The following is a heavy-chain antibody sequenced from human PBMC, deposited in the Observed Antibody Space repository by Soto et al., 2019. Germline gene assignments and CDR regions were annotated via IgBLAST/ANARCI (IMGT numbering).Heavy chain of an antibody. D-gene: IGHD6-19*01. CDR2: IYYSGST. V-gene: IGHV4-59*01. CDR1: GGSISSYY. CDR3: AGEEADDYYYCGMDV. J-gene: IGHJ6*02. Sequence: SETLSLTCTVSGGSISSYYWSWIRQPPGKGLEWIGYIYYSGSTNYNPSLKSRVTISVDTSKNQFSLKLSSVTAADTAVYYCAGEEADDYYYCGMDVWAQGTTVTVSS.